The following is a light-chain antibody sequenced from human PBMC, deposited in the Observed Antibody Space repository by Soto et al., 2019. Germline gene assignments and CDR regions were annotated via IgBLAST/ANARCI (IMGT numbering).Light chain of an antibody. CDR2: RNN. CDR3: AAWDDSLSGPV. CDR1: SYNIGSNY. J-gene: IGLJ7*01. V-gene: IGLV1-47*01. Sequence: QSVLTQPPSASGTPGQRVTISCSGSSYNIGSNYVYWYQQLPGTAPKLLIYRNNQRPSGVPDRFSGSKSGTSASLAISGLRSEYEADYYCAAWDDSLSGPVFGGGTQLTVL.